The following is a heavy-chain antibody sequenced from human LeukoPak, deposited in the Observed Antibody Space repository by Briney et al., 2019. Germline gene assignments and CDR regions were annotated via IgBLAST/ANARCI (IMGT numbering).Heavy chain of an antibody. CDR2: MNPNSGST. CDR1: GYTFTSYD. J-gene: IGHJ4*02. D-gene: IGHD3-22*01. V-gene: IGHV1-8*01. CDR3: ARGIYEYYYDSSGSGGYAY. Sequence: ASVKVSCKASGYTFTSYDINWVRQATGQGLEWMGWMNPNSGSTGYAQKFQGRVTMTRNTSISTAYMELSSLRSEDTAVYYCARGIYEYYYDSSGSGGYAYWGQRTLVTVSS.